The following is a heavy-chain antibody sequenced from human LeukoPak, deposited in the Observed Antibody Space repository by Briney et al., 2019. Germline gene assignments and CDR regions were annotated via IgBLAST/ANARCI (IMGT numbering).Heavy chain of an antibody. CDR3: ARVQQWLVPDY. D-gene: IGHD6-19*01. CDR1: GFTFSSYW. CDR2: INSDGSST. Sequence: GGSLRLSCAASGFTFSSYWMHWVRQAPGKGLVWVSRINSDGSSTSYADSVKGRFTISRDNAKNTLYLQMNSLRAEDTAVYYCARVQQWLVPDYWGQGTLVTVSS. V-gene: IGHV3-74*01. J-gene: IGHJ4*02.